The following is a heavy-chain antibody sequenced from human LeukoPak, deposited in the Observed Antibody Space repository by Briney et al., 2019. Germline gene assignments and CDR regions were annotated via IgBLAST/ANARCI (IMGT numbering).Heavy chain of an antibody. V-gene: IGHV3-15*07. Sequence: GGSLRLSCAASGFTLSNYNMNWVRQAPGKGLEWVGRIKSKTDGGTTDYAAPVKGRFTISRDDSKNTLYLQMNSLKTEDTAVYYCTTDGVHGGSIDYWGQGTLVTVSS. J-gene: IGHJ4*02. CDR2: IKSKTDGGTT. CDR3: TTDGVHGGSIDY. CDR1: GFTLSNYN. D-gene: IGHD4-23*01.